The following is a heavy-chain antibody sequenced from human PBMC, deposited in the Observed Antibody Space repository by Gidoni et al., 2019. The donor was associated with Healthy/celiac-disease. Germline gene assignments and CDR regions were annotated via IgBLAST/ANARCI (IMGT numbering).Heavy chain of an antibody. J-gene: IGHJ4*02. V-gene: IGHV3-15*01. CDR3: TNSGVGATTADY. Sequence: EVQLVESGGGLVKPGGSLRLSCAASGFTFSNAWMGGVRQAPGKGLEWVGRIKSKTDGGTTDYAAPVKGRFTISRDDSKNTLYLQMNSLKTEDTAVYYCTNSGVGATTADYWGQGTLVTVSS. D-gene: IGHD1-26*01. CDR1: GFTFSNAW. CDR2: IKSKTDGGTT.